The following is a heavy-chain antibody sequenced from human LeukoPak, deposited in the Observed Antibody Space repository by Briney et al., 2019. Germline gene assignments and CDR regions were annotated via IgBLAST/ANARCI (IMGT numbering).Heavy chain of an antibody. CDR1: GFTFSSYA. J-gene: IGHJ4*02. D-gene: IGHD1-14*01. CDR3: AKRAGDYYLDY. Sequence: GGSLRLSCAASGFTFSSYAMNWVRQAPGEGLEWVSTISASGGSTYYADSVKGRFTISRDNSKNTLYLQMNSLRADDTAVYYCAKRAGDYYLDYWGQGTQVTVSS. CDR2: ISASGGST. V-gene: IGHV3-23*01.